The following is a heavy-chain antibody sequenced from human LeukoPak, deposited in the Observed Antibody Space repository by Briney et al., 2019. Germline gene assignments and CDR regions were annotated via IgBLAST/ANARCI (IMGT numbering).Heavy chain of an antibody. CDR1: GYTFTGYY. Sequence: ASVKVSCKASGYTFTGYYMYWVRQAPGQGLEWMGWINPDSGGTNYAQKYQGRVTMTSDTSISTAYMELSRLRSDDTAVYYCARDEGVNAFDIWGQGTMVTVSS. V-gene: IGHV1-2*02. CDR3: ARDEGVNAFDI. CDR2: INPDSGGT. J-gene: IGHJ3*02. D-gene: IGHD3-22*01.